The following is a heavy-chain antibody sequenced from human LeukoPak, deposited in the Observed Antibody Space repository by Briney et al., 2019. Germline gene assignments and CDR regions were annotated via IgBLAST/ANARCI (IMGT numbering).Heavy chain of an antibody. J-gene: IGHJ3*02. Sequence: PGRSLRLSCAASGFTFDDYAMHWVRQAPGKGLEWVSGISWNSGSIGYADSVKGRFTISRDNAKNSLYLQMNSLRAEDTALYYCAKDLKHGSGSYFYAFDIWGQGTMVTVSS. D-gene: IGHD3-10*01. V-gene: IGHV3-9*01. CDR2: ISWNSGSI. CDR3: AKDLKHGSGSYFYAFDI. CDR1: GFTFDDYA.